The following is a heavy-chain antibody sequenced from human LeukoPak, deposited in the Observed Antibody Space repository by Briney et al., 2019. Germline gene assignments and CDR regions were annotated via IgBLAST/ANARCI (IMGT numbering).Heavy chain of an antibody. CDR1: GFTVSSNC. V-gene: IGHV3-53*01. Sequence: PGGSLRLSCAASGFTVSSNCMSWVRQAPGKGLEWVSVIYSGGSTYYADSVKGRFTISRDNSKNTLYLQMNSLRAEDTAVYYCARGDWNLRGMDVWGQGTTVTVSS. J-gene: IGHJ6*02. CDR3: ARGDWNLRGMDV. D-gene: IGHD1-1*01. CDR2: IYSGGST.